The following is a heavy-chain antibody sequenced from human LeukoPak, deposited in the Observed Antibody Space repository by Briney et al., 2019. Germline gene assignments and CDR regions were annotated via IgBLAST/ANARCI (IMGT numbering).Heavy chain of an antibody. V-gene: IGHV1-69*13. D-gene: IGHD3-9*01. CDR1: GGTFSSYA. J-gene: IGHJ6*02. CDR2: IIPIFGTA. CDR3: ARVEDDILTGYYPYYYYGMDV. Sequence: SVKVSCKASGGTFSSYAISWVRQAPGQGLEWMGGIIPIFGTANYAQKFQGRVTITADESTSTAYMELSSLRSEDTAVYYCARVEDDILTGYYPYYYYGMDVWGQGTTVTVSS.